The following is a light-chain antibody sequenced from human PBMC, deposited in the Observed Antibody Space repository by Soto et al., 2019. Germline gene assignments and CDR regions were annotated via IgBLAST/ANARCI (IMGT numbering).Light chain of an antibody. V-gene: IGKV3-11*01. CDR1: QSISSY. CDR2: DAS. Sequence: EIVLTQSPSTLSLSPGERAILSCRASQSISSYLAWYQHKPGQAPRLLIYDASNRATGIPARFSGSGSGTDFTLTISSLEPEDFAVYYCQQRSYWLTFGGGTKVEIE. J-gene: IGKJ4*01. CDR3: QQRSYWLT.